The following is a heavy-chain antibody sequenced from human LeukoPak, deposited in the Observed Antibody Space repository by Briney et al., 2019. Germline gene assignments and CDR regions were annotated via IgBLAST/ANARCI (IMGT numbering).Heavy chain of an antibody. CDR1: GFTFSSYE. CDR3: AREGQNVELMCGGDCYLGGWFDP. Sequence: GGSLRLSCAASGFTFSSYEMNWVRQAPGKGLEWVSSISSSSSYIYYADSVKGRFTISRDNAKNSLYLQMNSLRAEDTAVYYCAREGQNVELMCGGDCYLGGWFDPWGQGTLVTVSS. V-gene: IGHV3-21*01. J-gene: IGHJ5*02. D-gene: IGHD2-21*02. CDR2: ISSSSSYI.